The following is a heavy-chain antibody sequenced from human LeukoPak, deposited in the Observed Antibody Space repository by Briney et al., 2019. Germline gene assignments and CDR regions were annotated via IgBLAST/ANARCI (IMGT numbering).Heavy chain of an antibody. CDR3: ARGFTDSSGYYYPFDY. Sequence: PGGSLRLSCAASGFTFSSYAMHWVRQAPGKGLEWVAVISYDGSNKYYADSVKGRFTISRDNSKNTLYLQMNSLRAEDTAVYYCARGFTDSSGYYYPFDYWGQGTLVTVSS. V-gene: IGHV3-30-3*01. D-gene: IGHD3-22*01. J-gene: IGHJ4*02. CDR1: GFTFSSYA. CDR2: ISYDGSNK.